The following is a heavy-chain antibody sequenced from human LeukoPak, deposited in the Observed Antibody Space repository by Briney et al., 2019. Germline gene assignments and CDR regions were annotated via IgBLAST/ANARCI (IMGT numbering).Heavy chain of an antibody. V-gene: IGHV5-51*01. J-gene: IGHJ4*02. CDR1: GYSFSNYW. D-gene: IGHD3-10*01. Sequence: GESLKISCKGSGYSFSNYWIGWVRQMPGKGLEWMGIVYPGDSDTRYSPSFQGQVTISADKSISTAYLQWSSLKASDTAIYYCARRLYYYNSGTNYYFDFWGQGTLSPSPQ. CDR2: VYPGDSDT. CDR3: ARRLYYYNSGTNYYFDF.